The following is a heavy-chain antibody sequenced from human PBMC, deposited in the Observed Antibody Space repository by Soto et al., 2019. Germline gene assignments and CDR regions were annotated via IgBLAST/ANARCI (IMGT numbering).Heavy chain of an antibody. J-gene: IGHJ4*02. CDR1: GGIFSTYV. CDR2: IIPLFETP. Sequence: QVQLVQSGAEVKKPGSSVKVSCKASGGIFSTYVLSWLRQAPGQGLEWMGGIIPLFETPNYAQRFQGRVTITADESTSTAYMELSRLRSEDTAVYYCARDRDDYGSGNYYNRIDFWGQGTLVTVSS. CDR3: ARDRDDYGSGNYYNRIDF. D-gene: IGHD3-10*01. V-gene: IGHV1-69*01.